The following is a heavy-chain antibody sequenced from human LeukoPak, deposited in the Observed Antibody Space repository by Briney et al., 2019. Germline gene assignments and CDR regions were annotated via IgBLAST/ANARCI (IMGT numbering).Heavy chain of an antibody. Sequence: GGSLRLSCAASGFTFSSYGMHWVRQAPGKGLEWVAVIWYDGSNKYYADSVKGRFTISRDNSKNTLYLQMNSLRAEDTAVYYCAARPGYSSRPFDYWGQGTLVTVSS. J-gene: IGHJ4*02. V-gene: IGHV3-33*01. CDR2: IWYDGSNK. D-gene: IGHD6-13*01. CDR3: AARPGYSSRPFDY. CDR1: GFTFSSYG.